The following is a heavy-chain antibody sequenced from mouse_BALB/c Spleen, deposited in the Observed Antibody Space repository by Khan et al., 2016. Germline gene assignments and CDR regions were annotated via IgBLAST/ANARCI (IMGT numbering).Heavy chain of an antibody. V-gene: IGHV3-2*02. Sequence: EVQLQESGPGLVKPSQSLSLTCTVTGYSITSDYAWNWIRQFPGNKLEWMGYISYSGRTTYNPSLKSRISITRDTSKNQFFLQLNSVTTEDTATRYCSRDRTVVGAMDYWGQGTSVTVSS. J-gene: IGHJ4*01. CDR2: ISYSGRT. CDR3: SRDRTVVGAMDY. CDR1: GYSITSDYA. D-gene: IGHD1-1*01.